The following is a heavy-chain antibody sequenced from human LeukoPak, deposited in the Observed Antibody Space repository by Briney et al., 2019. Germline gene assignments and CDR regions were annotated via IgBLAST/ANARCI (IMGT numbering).Heavy chain of an antibody. Sequence: GGSLRLSCAASGFTFSSYSMNWVRQAPGKGLEWVSSISISSSYIYYADSVKGRFTNSRDNAKNTVSLQRNTLGVDDTAVYFCAKDVLQLVAGEYFDYWGQGTLVTVSS. V-gene: IGHV3-21*01. CDR2: ISISSSYI. J-gene: IGHJ4*02. CDR1: GFTFSSYS. D-gene: IGHD6-13*01. CDR3: AKDVLQLVAGEYFDY.